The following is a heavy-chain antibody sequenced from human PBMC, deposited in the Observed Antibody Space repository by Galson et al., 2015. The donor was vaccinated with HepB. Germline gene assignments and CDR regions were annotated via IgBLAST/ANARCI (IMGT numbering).Heavy chain of an antibody. CDR2: ISYDGSNK. V-gene: IGHV3-30*03. CDR3: AGADTAMVPHAFDI. Sequence: SLRLSCAASGFTFSSYGMHWVRQAPGKGLEWVAVISYDGSNKYYADSVKGRFTISRDNSKNTLYLQMNSLRAEDTAVYYCAGADTAMVPHAFDIWGQGTMVTVSS. J-gene: IGHJ3*02. CDR1: GFTFSSYG. D-gene: IGHD5-18*01.